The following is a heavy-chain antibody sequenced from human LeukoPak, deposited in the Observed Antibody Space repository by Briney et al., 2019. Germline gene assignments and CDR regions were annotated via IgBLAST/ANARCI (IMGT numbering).Heavy chain of an antibody. D-gene: IGHD3-3*01. J-gene: IGHJ3*02. CDR1: GASISSYY. V-gene: IGHV4-59*01. CDR3: ARQGRYDFWSGYYTFAFDI. CDR2: NHYSATP. Sequence: PSETLSLTCTVSGASISSYYWSWLRHPPGKGREWIGYNHYSATPNYNPSLKSRVTIALDTSKNQFSLKLTSVTAADTAVYYCARQGRYDFWSGYYTFAFDIWGQGTMVTVSS.